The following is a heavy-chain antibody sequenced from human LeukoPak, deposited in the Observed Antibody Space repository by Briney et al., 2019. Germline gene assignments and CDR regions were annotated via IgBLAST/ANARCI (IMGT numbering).Heavy chain of an antibody. V-gene: IGHV1-46*01. D-gene: IGHD4-17*01. J-gene: IGHJ3*02. CDR1: GYTFSIYN. Sequence: ASVKFSCKASGYTFSIYNMHWVRQAPGQGLEWMGIINPSDGSSTYAQKLQGRVTMTRDTSTSTVYMELSSLRSEDTAVYYCAREAGRTTVTYAFDIWGQGTMVTVSS. CDR3: AREAGRTTVTYAFDI. CDR2: INPSDGSS.